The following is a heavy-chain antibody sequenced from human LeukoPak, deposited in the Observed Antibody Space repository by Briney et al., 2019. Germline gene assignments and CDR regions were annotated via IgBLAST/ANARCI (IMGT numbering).Heavy chain of an antibody. CDR1: GFTFDDYG. J-gene: IGHJ6*03. CDR2: INWNGGST. CDR3: ARDLRASSGWYGDYYYYMDV. Sequence: GGSLRLSCAASGFTFDDYGMSWVRQAPGKGLEWVSGINWNGGSTVYADSVKGRFTLSRDNAKNSLYLQMNSLRAEDPAVYYCARDLRASSGWYGDYYYYMDVWGKGTTVTVSS. D-gene: IGHD6-19*01. V-gene: IGHV3-20*04.